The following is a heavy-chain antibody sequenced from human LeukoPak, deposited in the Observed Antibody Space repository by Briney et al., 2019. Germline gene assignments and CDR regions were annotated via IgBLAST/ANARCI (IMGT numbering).Heavy chain of an antibody. CDR2: INPNSGGT. J-gene: IGHJ4*02. CDR3: ARGSTDSSGYYHPSGY. D-gene: IGHD3-22*01. V-gene: IGHV1-2*02. CDR1: GYTFTGYY. Sequence: GASVKVSCKASGYTFTGYYMHWVRQAPGQGLEWMGWINPNSGGTNYAQKFQGRVTMTRDTSISTAYMELSRLRSDDTAVYYCARGSTDSSGYYHPSGYWGQGTLVTVSS.